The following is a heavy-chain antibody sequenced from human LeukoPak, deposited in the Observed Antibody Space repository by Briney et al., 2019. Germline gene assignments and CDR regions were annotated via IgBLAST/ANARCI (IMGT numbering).Heavy chain of an antibody. V-gene: IGHV1-69*06. CDR2: IIPIFGTA. J-gene: IGHJ4*02. CDR1: GGTFSSYA. D-gene: IGHD4-17*01. Sequence: SVKVSCKASGGTFSSYAISWVRQAPGQGLEWMGGIIPIFGTANYAQKFQGRVTITADKSTSTAYMELSSLRSEDTAVYYCARVDYGDYALSYWGQGTLVTVSS. CDR3: ARVDYGDYALSY.